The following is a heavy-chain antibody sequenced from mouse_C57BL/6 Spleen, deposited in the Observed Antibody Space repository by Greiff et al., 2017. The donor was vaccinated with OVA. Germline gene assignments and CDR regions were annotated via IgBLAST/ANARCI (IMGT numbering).Heavy chain of an antibody. CDR2: IHPNSGST. CDR1: GYTFTSYW. D-gene: IGHD1-1*01. J-gene: IGHJ2*01. V-gene: IGHV1-64*01. Sequence: VQLQQPGAELVKPGASVKLSCKASGYTFTSYWMHWVKQRPGQGLEWIGMIHPNSGSTNYNEKFKSQATLTVDKSSSTAYMQLSSLTSEDSAVYYCARSYFGSRSYFDYWGQGTTLTVSS. CDR3: ARSYFGSRSYFDY.